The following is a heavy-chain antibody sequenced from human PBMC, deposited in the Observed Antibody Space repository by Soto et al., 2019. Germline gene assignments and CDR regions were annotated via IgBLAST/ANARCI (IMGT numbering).Heavy chain of an antibody. CDR3: ARSNSISGLVPYYDFWSGYNTPTNNWFDP. J-gene: IGHJ5*02. D-gene: IGHD3-3*01. CDR1: GGSISSGGYS. CDR2: IYHSGST. Sequence: QLQLQESGSGLVKPSQTLSLTCAVSGGSISSGGYSWSWIRQPPEKGLEWIGYIYHSGSTYYNPSLKSRVTIAVDRSKNQFSLKLSSVTAADTGVYYCARSNSISGLVPYYDFWSGYNTPTNNWFDPWGQGTLVTVSS. V-gene: IGHV4-30-2*01.